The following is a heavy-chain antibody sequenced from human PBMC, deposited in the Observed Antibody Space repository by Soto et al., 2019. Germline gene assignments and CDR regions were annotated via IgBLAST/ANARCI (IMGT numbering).Heavy chain of an antibody. CDR2: ISAYNGNT. Sequence: QVQLVQTGAEVKKPGASVKVSCKASGYTFTSYGISWVRQAPGQGLEWMGWISAYNGNTNYAQKLQGRVTMTTDTSSSTAYMELRSLRSDDTAVYYRARDAYSYGYPRRYGMDVWGQGTTVTVSS. D-gene: IGHD5-18*01. CDR3: ARDAYSYGYPRRYGMDV. V-gene: IGHV1-18*01. J-gene: IGHJ6*02. CDR1: GYTFTSYG.